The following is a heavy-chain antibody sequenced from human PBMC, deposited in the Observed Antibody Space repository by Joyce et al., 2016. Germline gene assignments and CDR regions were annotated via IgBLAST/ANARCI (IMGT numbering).Heavy chain of an antibody. D-gene: IGHD5-24*01. Sequence: EVQLVESGGGLVQPGGSLRLSCEASGFTFSRYWMHWIRQGRGKGLVWVSRSKFEGTYTNYADFVRGRLTISRDNAKNTQYLQMNSLRVEDTAVYYCVRDGDAYNFDYWGQGTLVTVSS. J-gene: IGHJ4*02. CDR1: GFTFSRYW. CDR3: VRDGDAYNFDY. V-gene: IGHV3-74*01. CDR2: SKFEGTYT.